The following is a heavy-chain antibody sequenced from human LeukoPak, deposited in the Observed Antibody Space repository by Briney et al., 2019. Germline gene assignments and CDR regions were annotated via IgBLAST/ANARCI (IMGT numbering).Heavy chain of an antibody. J-gene: IGHJ4*02. Sequence: ASVKVSCKASGGTFSSYAINWVRQATGQGLEWMGWMNPNSGNTGYAQKLQGRVTMTTDTSTSTAYMELRSLRSDDTAVYYCARAQWLVNRDYDYWGQGTLVTVSS. CDR2: MNPNSGNT. V-gene: IGHV1-8*02. D-gene: IGHD6-19*01. CDR3: ARAQWLVNRDYDY. CDR1: GGTFSSYA.